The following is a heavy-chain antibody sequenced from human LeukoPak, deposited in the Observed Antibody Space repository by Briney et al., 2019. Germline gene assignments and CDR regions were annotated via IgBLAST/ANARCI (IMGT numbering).Heavy chain of an antibody. CDR1: GGSFSGYY. D-gene: IGHD2-8*01. J-gene: IGHJ5*02. CDR2: INHSGST. V-gene: IGHV4-34*01. CDR3: ARPEGYCTNGVCYNWNWFDH. Sequence: SETLSLTCAVYGGSFSGYYWSWIRQPPGKGLEWIGEINHSGSTNYNASLKSRVTISVDTSKNQFSLKLSSVTAADTAVYYCARPEGYCTNGVCYNWNWFDHWGQGTLVTVSS.